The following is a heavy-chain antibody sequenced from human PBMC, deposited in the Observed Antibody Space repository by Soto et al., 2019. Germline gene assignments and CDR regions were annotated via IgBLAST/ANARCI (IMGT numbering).Heavy chain of an antibody. CDR1: GFRFRGVP. V-gene: IGHV3-30*04. CDR2: ISFDGSEK. CDR3: ARDLGGYVHLWDKSNY. D-gene: IGHD5-12*01. J-gene: IGHJ4*02. Sequence: QVQLVESGGGVVQPGAHLRLACAASGFRFRGVPMHCVRQAPGKGLEWLAVISFDGSEKFYVDSVKGRFSISRDDFHSTVFLQMDSLRPEDTGVYYCARDLGGYVHLWDKSNYWGQGTLVNVSS.